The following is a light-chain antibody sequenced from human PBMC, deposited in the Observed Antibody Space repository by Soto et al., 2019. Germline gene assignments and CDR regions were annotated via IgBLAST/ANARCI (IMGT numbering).Light chain of an antibody. Sequence: QSVLTQSSSASASLGSSVKLTRTLSSGHSGYIIAWHQQQPGKAPRYLMKVERSGTYNKGSGVPDRFSGSSSGADRYLTISNLQSEDESDYYCATWDSNTRVFGGGTQLAVL. CDR3: ATWDSNTRV. V-gene: IGLV4-60*03. CDR2: VERSGTY. J-gene: IGLJ3*02. CDR1: SGHSGYI.